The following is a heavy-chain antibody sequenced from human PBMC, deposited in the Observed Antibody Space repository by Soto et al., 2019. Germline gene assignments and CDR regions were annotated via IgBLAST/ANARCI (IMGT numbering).Heavy chain of an antibody. J-gene: IGHJ4*02. Sequence: QVHLQESGPGLVKPSETLSLTCTVSGGSISNYYWSWIRQPPGEGLEWIGYIYYSGSTNYNPALKSRLTISVGTSRKEFSLRLTSVTAADSAVYYCARDPGGRFDSWGQGTLVTVSS. CDR1: GGSISNYY. CDR3: ARDPGGRFDS. V-gene: IGHV4-59*01. D-gene: IGHD1-26*01. CDR2: IYYSGST.